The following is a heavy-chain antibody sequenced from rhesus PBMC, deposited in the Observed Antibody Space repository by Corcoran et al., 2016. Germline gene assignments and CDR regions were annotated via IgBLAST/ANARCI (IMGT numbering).Heavy chain of an antibody. D-gene: IGHD2-27*01. J-gene: IGHJ4*01. CDR2: IGGDSSYT. CDR3: ARHPAYCSGTYCYSRGFDY. Sequence: EVQLAESGGGLVQPGGSLRLSCAASGFTFSGYEMHWVRQAPGKGLESVAVIGGDSSYTHYPALVKGGFPISRDNAKNSLSLQMNSLRAEDTAVYYCARHPAYCSGTYCYSRGFDYWGQGVLVTVSS. CDR1: GFTFSGYE. V-gene: IGHV3-115*02.